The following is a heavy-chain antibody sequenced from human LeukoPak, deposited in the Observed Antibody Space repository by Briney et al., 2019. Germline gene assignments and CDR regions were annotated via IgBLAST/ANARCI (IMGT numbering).Heavy chain of an antibody. J-gene: IGHJ6*03. V-gene: IGHV4-39*01. CDR2: IYYSGST. Sequence: KPSETLSLTCTVSGGSISSSSYYWGWIRQPPGKGLEWIGSIYYSGSTYYNPSLKSRVTISVDTSKNQFSLKLSSVTAADTAVYYCAASSGWYVNYYYYMDVWGKGTMVTVSS. CDR1: GGSISSSSYY. CDR3: AASSGWYVNYYYYMDV. D-gene: IGHD6-19*01.